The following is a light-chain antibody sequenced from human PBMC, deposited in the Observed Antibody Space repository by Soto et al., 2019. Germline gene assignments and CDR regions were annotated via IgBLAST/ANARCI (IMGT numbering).Light chain of an antibody. V-gene: IGKV3-11*01. J-gene: IGKJ2*01. CDR2: DAS. CDR1: QRISTS. Sequence: DIVLTQSPATLSLSPGERATLSCRASQRISTSLAWYHHKPGQAPRLVIYDASKRAAGIPTRFGGSGSGTDFTLTITNLEADDLGMYYCHQRSSWPYTFGPGTNLDIK. CDR3: HQRSSWPYT.